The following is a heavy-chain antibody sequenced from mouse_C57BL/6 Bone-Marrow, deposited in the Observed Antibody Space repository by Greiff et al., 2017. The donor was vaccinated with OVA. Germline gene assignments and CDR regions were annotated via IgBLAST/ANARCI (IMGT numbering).Heavy chain of an antibody. V-gene: IGHV1-82*01. CDR2: IYPGDGDT. CDR1: GYAFSSSW. CDR3: ARNWDVFDD. D-gene: IGHD4-1*01. Sequence: VQLQESGPELVKPGASVKISCKASGYAFSSSWMNWVKQRPGKGLEWIGRIYPGDGDTNYNGKFKGKATLTADKSSSTAYMQLSSLTSEDSAVYFCARNWDVFDDWGQGTTLTVSS. J-gene: IGHJ2*01.